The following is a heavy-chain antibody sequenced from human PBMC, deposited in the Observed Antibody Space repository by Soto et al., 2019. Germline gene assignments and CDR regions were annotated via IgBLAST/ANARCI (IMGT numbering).Heavy chain of an antibody. Sequence: QVQLVESGGGVVQPGRSLRLSCAASGFTFSHYAMHWVRQAPGKGLEWVALMSYDGSNEYYADSVKGRFTISRDNSKNTLYLQMNSLRAEDTAVYYCAKDGSQDFDYWGQGTLGTVSS. V-gene: IGHV3-30*18. CDR3: AKDGSQDFDY. J-gene: IGHJ4*02. CDR1: GFTFSHYA. D-gene: IGHD1-26*01. CDR2: MSYDGSNE.